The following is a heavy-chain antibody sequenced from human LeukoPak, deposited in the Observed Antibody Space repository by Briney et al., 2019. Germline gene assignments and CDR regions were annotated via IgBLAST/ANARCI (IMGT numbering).Heavy chain of an antibody. Sequence: GGSLRLSCAAFGFTFSAYYMSWIRQAPGKGLEWVSFISSSGSTIYYADSVKGRFTISRDNAKNSLYLQMNTLRGEDTAVYYCARRYQGFDYWGQGTLVTVSS. V-gene: IGHV3-11*01. CDR3: ARRYQGFDY. J-gene: IGHJ4*02. CDR1: GFTFSAYY. CDR2: ISSSGSTI. D-gene: IGHD2-2*01.